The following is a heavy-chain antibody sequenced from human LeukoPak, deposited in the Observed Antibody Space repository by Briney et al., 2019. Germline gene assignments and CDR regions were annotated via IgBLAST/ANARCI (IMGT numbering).Heavy chain of an antibody. V-gene: IGHV3-74*01. CDR3: AKGSIDWYYFDY. J-gene: IGHJ4*02. CDR1: GFTFSNYK. CDR2: IKTDGSTT. Sequence: GGSLRLSCAASGFTFSNYKIHWVRQAPGKGLVWVSHIKTDGSTTFYADSVKGRFTISRDNAKNTLYLQMNSLRAEDTAVYYCAKGSIDWYYFDYWGQGTLVTVSS. D-gene: IGHD3-9*01.